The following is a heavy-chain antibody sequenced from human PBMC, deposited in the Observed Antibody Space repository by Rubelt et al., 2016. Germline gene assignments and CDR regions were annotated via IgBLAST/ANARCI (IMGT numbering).Heavy chain of an antibody. CDR3: AGAASSYGGNPLFDN. CDR1: GGSISSYY. V-gene: IGHV4-59*12. D-gene: IGHD4-23*01. J-gene: IGHJ4*02. CDR2: VYYSGGT. Sequence: QVQLQESGPGLVKPSETLSLTCTVSGGSISSYYWSWIRQPPGKGLEWIGYVYYSGGTYYNPSLQRQITISVETSKNQFSRGLRPGTAGETAVDYWAGAASSYGGNPLFDNWGQGTLVTVSS.